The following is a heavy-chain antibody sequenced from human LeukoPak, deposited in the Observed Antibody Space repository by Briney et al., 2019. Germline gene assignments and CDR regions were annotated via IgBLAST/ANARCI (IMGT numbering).Heavy chain of an antibody. CDR1: GGSISSYY. CDR2: IYYSGST. V-gene: IGHV4-59*01. Sequence: PSETLSLTCTVSGGSISSYYWSWIRQPPGKGLEWIGYIYYSGSTNYNPSLKSRVTISVDTSKNQFSLKLSSVTAADTAVYYCASYSYYYDSSGYFDYWGQGTLVTVSS. J-gene: IGHJ4*02. D-gene: IGHD3-22*01. CDR3: ASYSYYYDSSGYFDY.